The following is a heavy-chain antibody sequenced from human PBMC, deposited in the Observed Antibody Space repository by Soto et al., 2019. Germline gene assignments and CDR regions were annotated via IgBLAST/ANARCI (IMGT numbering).Heavy chain of an antibody. J-gene: IGHJ4*02. V-gene: IGHV3-7*01. CDR2: IKQDGSEK. CDR3: ARDGGSCSSTSCYSYYY. D-gene: IGHD2-2*01. Sequence: GGSLRLSCAASGFTFSSYWMSWVRQAPGKGLEWVANIKQDGSEKYYVDSVKGRFTISRDNAKNSLYLQMNSLRAEDTAVYYCARDGGSCSSTSCYSYYYWGQGTLVTVSS. CDR1: GFTFSSYW.